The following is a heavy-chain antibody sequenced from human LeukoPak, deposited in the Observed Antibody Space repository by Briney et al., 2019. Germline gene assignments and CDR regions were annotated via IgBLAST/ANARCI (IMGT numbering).Heavy chain of an antibody. CDR2: VNLQGGT. J-gene: IGHJ4*02. Sequence: SETLSLTCDVSRGSLTQTNYWTWVRQPPGKGLEWIGEVNLQGGTNYNPSLLRRVAISVDTSANHVSLQMTSVPAADTAVYYCAREGGSYRPLDYSGQGTLVTVPS. CDR1: RGSLTQTNY. D-gene: IGHD3-16*02. CDR3: AREGGSYRPLDY. V-gene: IGHV4-4*02.